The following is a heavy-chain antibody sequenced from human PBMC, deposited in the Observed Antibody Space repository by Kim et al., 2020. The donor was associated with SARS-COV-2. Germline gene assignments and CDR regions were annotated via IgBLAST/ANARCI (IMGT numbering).Heavy chain of an antibody. Sequence: GGSLRLSCAASGFNFNDHGMHWVRQGPGKGLEWVAVIWYDASYKYYGDSVKGRFTITRDNSKNMVYLQMNSLRAEDTAVYYCARDSGSSVYYFDYWGQGTLVTVSS. J-gene: IGHJ4*02. CDR2: IWYDASYK. V-gene: IGHV3-33*01. CDR1: GFNFNDHG. CDR3: ARDSGSSVYYFDY. D-gene: IGHD6-19*01.